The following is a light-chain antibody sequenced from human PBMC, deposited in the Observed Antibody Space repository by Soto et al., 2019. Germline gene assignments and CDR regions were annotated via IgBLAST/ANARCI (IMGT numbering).Light chain of an antibody. J-gene: IGKJ5*01. CDR1: QSVYNY. Sequence: EIVMTQSQVNLSIPPGEGATLSCRASQSVYNYLAWYQQKPGQAPRLLISGASTRATGIPARFSGSGSGTEFTLTISSLQSEDFAFYYCQQYNNWPPTFGQGTRLEIK. V-gene: IGKV3-15*01. CDR3: QQYNNWPPT. CDR2: GAS.